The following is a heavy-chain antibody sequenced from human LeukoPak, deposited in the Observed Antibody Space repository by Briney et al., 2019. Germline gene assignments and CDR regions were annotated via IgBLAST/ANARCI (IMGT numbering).Heavy chain of an antibody. Sequence: KTSETLSLTCTVSGGSISSSIYYWGWIRQPPGKGLECIGSIYYSGSTYYNPSLKSRVTISVDTSKNQCSLKLSSVTAADTAVYYCARPLYKANDAFDIWGQGTMVTVSS. CDR1: GGSISSSIYY. J-gene: IGHJ3*02. D-gene: IGHD1-14*01. V-gene: IGHV4-39*01. CDR3: ARPLYKANDAFDI. CDR2: IYYSGST.